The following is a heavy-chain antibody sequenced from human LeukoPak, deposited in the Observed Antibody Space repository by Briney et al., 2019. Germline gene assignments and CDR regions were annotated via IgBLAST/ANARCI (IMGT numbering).Heavy chain of an antibody. V-gene: IGHV3-15*01. Sequence: GGSLRLSCAASGFTFSNAWMSWVRQAPGKGLEWVGRIKSKTDGGTTDYAAPVKGRFTISRDDSKNTLYLQMNSLRAEDTAVYYCAKSSQGWFDPWGQGTLVTVSS. CDR1: GFTFSNAW. J-gene: IGHJ5*02. CDR3: AKSSQGWFDP. CDR2: IKSKTDGGTT.